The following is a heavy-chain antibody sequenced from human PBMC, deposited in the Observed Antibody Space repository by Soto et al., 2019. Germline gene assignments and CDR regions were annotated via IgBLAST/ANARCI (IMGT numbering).Heavy chain of an antibody. Sequence: PGGSLRLSCAASGFTFHDYAMHWVRQAPGKGLEWVSGISWNSDSIGYADSVKGRFTISRDNAKNSLYLQMNGLRAEDTAFYYCAKDPSVPGYYYGMDVWGQGTTVTVSS. CDR3: AKDPSVPGYYYGMDV. D-gene: IGHD2-2*01. V-gene: IGHV3-9*01. J-gene: IGHJ6*02. CDR2: ISWNSDSI. CDR1: GFTFHDYA.